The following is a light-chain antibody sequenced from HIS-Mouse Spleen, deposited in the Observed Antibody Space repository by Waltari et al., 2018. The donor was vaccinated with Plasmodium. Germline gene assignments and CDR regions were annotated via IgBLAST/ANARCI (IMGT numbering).Light chain of an antibody. J-gene: IGLJ3*02. CDR2: EDS. Sequence: SYELTQPPSVSVSPGQTARITCSGDALPKKYAYWYQQKSGQAPALVIYEDSKRPSGIPERFSVSSSWSMATWPISGAQVEDDAEFYCYTTDSSGNHRVFGAGTKLTVL. CDR3: YTTDSSGNHRV. CDR1: ALPKKY. V-gene: IGLV3-10*01.